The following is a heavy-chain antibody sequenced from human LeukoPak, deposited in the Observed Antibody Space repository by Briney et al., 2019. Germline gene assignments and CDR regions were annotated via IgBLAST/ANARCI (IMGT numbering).Heavy chain of an antibody. Sequence: SETLSLTCTVSGGSISSSSYYWGWIRQPPGKGLEWIGSIYYSGSTYYNPSLKSRVTMSVDTSKNQFSLKLSSVTAADTAVYYCAFMITFGGVIVWNYWGQGTLVTVSS. D-gene: IGHD3-16*02. CDR2: IYYSGST. V-gene: IGHV4-39*01. CDR1: GGSISSSSYY. CDR3: AFMITFGGVIVWNY. J-gene: IGHJ4*02.